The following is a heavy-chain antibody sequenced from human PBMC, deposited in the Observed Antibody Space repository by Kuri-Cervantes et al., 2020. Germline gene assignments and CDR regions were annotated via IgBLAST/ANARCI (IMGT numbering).Heavy chain of an antibody. J-gene: IGHJ4*02. CDR1: GFTFNTFG. Sequence: GGSLRLSCTTSGFTFNTFGMQWVRRSPGKGLEWVALIWYDGSNAYYADSVKGRFTISRDNAKNSLYLQMNSLRAEDTAVYYCARDYGGNSGYFDYWGQGTLVTVSS. D-gene: IGHD4-23*01. CDR3: ARDYGGNSGYFDY. V-gene: IGHV3-33*08. CDR2: IWYDGSNA.